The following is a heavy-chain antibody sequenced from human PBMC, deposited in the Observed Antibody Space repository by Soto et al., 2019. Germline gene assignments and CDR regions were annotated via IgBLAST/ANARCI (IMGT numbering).Heavy chain of an antibody. CDR2: IYYSGST. CDR1: GGSISSYY. J-gene: IGHJ6*02. V-gene: IGHV4-59*01. CDR3: ARGLAQNYSSYGMDV. Sequence: QVQLQESGPGLVKPSETLSLTCTVSGGSISSYYWSWIRQPPGKGLEWIGYIYYSGSTNYNPSLKGRVTIPVDTSKNQFSLKLSSVTAADTAVYYCARGLAQNYSSYGMDVWGQGTTVTVSS.